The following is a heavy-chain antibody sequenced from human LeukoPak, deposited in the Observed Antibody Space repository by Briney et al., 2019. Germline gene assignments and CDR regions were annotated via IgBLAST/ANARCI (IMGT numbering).Heavy chain of an antibody. V-gene: IGHV4-34*01. Sequence: GSLRLSCAASGFTFSTYWMNWVRQAPGKGLEWIGEVTPSGVAHYNPSLKSPVTISVDTSKNQFSLMVTSVTAADTALYFCARALYYEPSYLDSWGRGTLVTVSS. CDR2: VTPSGVA. J-gene: IGHJ4*02. D-gene: IGHD3-22*01. CDR1: GFTFSTYW. CDR3: ARALYYEPSYLDS.